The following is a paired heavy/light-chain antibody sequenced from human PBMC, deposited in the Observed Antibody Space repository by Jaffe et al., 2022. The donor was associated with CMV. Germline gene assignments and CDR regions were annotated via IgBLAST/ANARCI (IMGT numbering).Heavy chain of an antibody. D-gene: IGHD3-16*02. J-gene: IGHJ4*02. CDR2: ISSSSSTI. CDR3: ARDPQITFGGVIDSPPFDY. CDR1: GFTFSSYS. V-gene: IGHV3-48*02. Sequence: EVQLVESGGGLVQPGGSLRLSCAASGFTFSSYSMNWVRQAPGKGLEWVSYISSSSSTIYYADSVKGRFTISRDNAKNSLYLQMNSLRDEDTAVYYCARDPQITFGGVIDSPPFDYWGQGTLVTVSS.
Light chain of an antibody. J-gene: IGLJ3*02. CDR3: QVWDSSSDHRWV. CDR1: NIGSKS. V-gene: IGLV3-21*04. Sequence: SYVLTQPPSVSVAPGKTARITCGGNNIGSKSVHWYQQKPGQAPVLVIYYDSDRPSGIPERFSGSNSGNTATLTISRVEAGDEADYYCQVWDSSSDHRWVFGGGTKLTVL. CDR2: YDS.